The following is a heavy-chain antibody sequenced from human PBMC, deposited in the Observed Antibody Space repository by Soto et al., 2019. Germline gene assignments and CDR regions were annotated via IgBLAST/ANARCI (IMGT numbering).Heavy chain of an antibody. Sequence: SVKVSCKASGGTFSSYAISWVRQAPGPGLEWMGGIIPIFGTANYAQKFQGRVTITADESTSTAYMELSSLRSEDTAVYYCAGGRRHIVATSELYYYGMDVWGQGTTVTVSS. J-gene: IGHJ6*02. CDR3: AGGRRHIVATSELYYYGMDV. D-gene: IGHD5-12*01. V-gene: IGHV1-69*13. CDR2: IIPIFGTA. CDR1: GGTFSSYA.